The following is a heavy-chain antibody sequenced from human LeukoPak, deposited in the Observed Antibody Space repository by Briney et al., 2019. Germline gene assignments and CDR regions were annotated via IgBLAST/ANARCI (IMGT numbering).Heavy chain of an antibody. CDR2: IYPGDSDT. Sequence: PGGSLQISCLGTGSSFTSYWIGWVRQVPGKGLEWMGIIYPGDSDTRYSPSFQGQVTISADKSISTAYLQWSSLKASDTAMYYCARIPTSYCSSTSCYGENYFDYWGQGTLVTVSS. D-gene: IGHD2-2*01. CDR1: GSSFTSYW. CDR3: ARIPTSYCSSTSCYGENYFDY. V-gene: IGHV5-51*01. J-gene: IGHJ4*02.